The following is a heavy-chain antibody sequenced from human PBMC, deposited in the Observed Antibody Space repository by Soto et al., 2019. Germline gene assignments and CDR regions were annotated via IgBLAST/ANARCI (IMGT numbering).Heavy chain of an antibody. CDR1: GFTFSNYA. V-gene: IGHV3-23*01. D-gene: IGHD3-3*01. Sequence: GGSLRLSCAASGFTFSNYAMSWVRQAPGKGLEWVSVISGSGGSTYYADSVKGRFTISRDNSKNTLYLQMNSLRAEDTAVYYCAKELRFLEWLLEYYFDYWGQGTLVTVSS. CDR3: AKELRFLEWLLEYYFDY. CDR2: ISGSGGST. J-gene: IGHJ4*02.